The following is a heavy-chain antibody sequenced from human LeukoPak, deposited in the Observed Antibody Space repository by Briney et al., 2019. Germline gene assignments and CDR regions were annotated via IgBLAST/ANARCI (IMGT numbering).Heavy chain of an antibody. CDR2: ISYSGPHM. Sequence: GSLRLSCAASGFAFSRYSMNWVRQAPGKGLERVSSISYSGPHMFYADSVRGRFTISRDNAENSLFLQMNSLRAEDTAVYFCASNDYRDEGIDSWGQGTLVTVSS. D-gene: IGHD4-17*01. CDR1: GFAFSRYS. J-gene: IGHJ4*02. V-gene: IGHV3-21*01. CDR3: ASNDYRDEGIDS.